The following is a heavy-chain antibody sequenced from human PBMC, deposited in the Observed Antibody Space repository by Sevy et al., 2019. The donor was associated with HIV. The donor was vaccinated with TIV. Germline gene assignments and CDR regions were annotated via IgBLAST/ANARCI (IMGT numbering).Heavy chain of an antibody. V-gene: IGHV1-69*13. CDR3: ARDSAESSGWYFDY. Sequence: ASVKVSCKASGGTFSSYAISWVRQAPGQGLEWMGGIIPIFGTANYAQKFQGRVTITADESTSTAYMELSSLRSEDTAVYYWARDSAESSGWYFDYWGQGTLVTVSS. CDR1: GGTFSSYA. D-gene: IGHD6-19*01. J-gene: IGHJ4*02. CDR2: IIPIFGTA.